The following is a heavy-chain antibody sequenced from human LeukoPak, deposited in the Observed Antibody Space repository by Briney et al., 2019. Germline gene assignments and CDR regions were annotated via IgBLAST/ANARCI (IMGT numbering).Heavy chain of an antibody. CDR3: ARVHYSGMDV. Sequence: TETLSLTCTVSGVSISSSTYYWGWIRQSPGKGLEWIGSIYYNGNTYYNPSLKSRVTVSADKSKKLFSLKLDSVTAADTAVYFCARVHYSGMDVWGQGTTVTVSS. CDR2: IYYNGNT. J-gene: IGHJ6*02. V-gene: IGHV4-39*02. CDR1: GVSISSSTYY.